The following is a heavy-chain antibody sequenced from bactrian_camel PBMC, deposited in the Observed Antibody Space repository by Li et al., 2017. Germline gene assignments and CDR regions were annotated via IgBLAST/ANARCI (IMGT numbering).Heavy chain of an antibody. V-gene: IGHV3S26*01. CDR1: GYAYYRNC. CDR3: AARDGRCGSSWSTYEYNW. D-gene: IGHD1*01. CDR2: LHTSTGRT. Sequence: HVQLVESGGGSVQAGGSLKLSCGIRGYAYYRNCWAWFRRAPGKEREGVAVLHTSTGRTIYADSVKGRFTCSQDNAKNQLYLQMNSLKPEGTAMYSCAARDGRCGSSWSTYEYNWWGQGTQVTVS. J-gene: IGHJ4*01.